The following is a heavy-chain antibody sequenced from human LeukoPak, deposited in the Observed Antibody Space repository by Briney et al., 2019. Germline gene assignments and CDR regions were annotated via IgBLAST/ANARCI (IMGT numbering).Heavy chain of an antibody. V-gene: IGHV1-8*01. D-gene: IGHD5-18*01. CDR1: GYTFIDYV. Sequence: ASVKVSCKGSGYTFIDYVINWVRQAPGQGLEWLGWMNPNSGNTGYAQNVQGRVTMTRDISISTAYLELSSLRSEDTADYYCARRRGYSHHPDDWYFDFWGRGTLVTVSS. J-gene: IGHJ2*01. CDR3: ARRRGYSHHPDDWYFDF. CDR2: MNPNSGNT.